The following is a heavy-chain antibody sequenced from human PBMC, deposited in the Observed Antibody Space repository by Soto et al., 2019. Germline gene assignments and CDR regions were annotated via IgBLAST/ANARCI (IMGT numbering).Heavy chain of an antibody. CDR1: GFTFSRYA. Sequence: EVQLLDSGGGLVQPGGSLRLSCAASGFTFSRYAMSWVRQAPGKGLEWVSAISGSGGSTYYADSVKGRSTISRDNSKNTLYLQMNSLRAEDTAVYYCAKNHLFGSGTKDYWGPGTLVTVSS. CDR3: AKNHLFGSGTKDY. J-gene: IGHJ4*02. CDR2: ISGSGGST. D-gene: IGHD3-10*01. V-gene: IGHV3-23*01.